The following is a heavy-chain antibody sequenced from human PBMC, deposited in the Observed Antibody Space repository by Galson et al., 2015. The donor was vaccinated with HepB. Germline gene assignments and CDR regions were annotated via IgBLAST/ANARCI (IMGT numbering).Heavy chain of an antibody. V-gene: IGHV3-21*01. CDR3: ARDTHGYSGSYSH. CDR2: ISSSSSYI. CDR1: GFTFSSYS. Sequence: SLRLSCAASGFTFSSYSMNWVRQAPGKGLEWVSSISSSSSYIYYADSVKGRFTISRDNAKNSLYLQMNSLRAEDTAVYYCARDTHGYSGSYSHWGQGTLVTVSS. J-gene: IGHJ4*02. D-gene: IGHD1-26*01.